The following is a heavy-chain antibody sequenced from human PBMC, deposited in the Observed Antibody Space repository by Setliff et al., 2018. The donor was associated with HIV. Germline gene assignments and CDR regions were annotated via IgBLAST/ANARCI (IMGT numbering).Heavy chain of an antibody. CDR3: ARWGSGSYERVFDY. CDR1: GFPFSNYW. D-gene: IGHD1-26*01. Sequence: PGGSLRLSCAASGFPFSNYWMGWVRQAPGKGLEWVANINQDGSAKDYVDSVKGRFTISRDNARNTLYLQMNSLRTEDTAVYYCARWGSGSYERVFDYWGQGMLVTVSS. V-gene: IGHV3-7*01. J-gene: IGHJ4*02. CDR2: INQDGSAK.